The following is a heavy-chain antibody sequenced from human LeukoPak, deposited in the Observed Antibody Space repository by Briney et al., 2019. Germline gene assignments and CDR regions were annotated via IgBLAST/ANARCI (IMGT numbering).Heavy chain of an antibody. J-gene: IGHJ6*02. Sequence: SVKVSCKASGGTFSSYAISWVRQAPGQGLEWMGRIIPILGIANYAQKFQGRVTITADKSTSTAYMELSSLRSEDTAVYYCASEYCSGGSCYSVFYYYGVDVWGQGTTVTVSS. CDR2: IIPILGIA. V-gene: IGHV1-69*04. CDR3: ASEYCSGGSCYSVFYYYGVDV. CDR1: GGTFSSYA. D-gene: IGHD2-15*01.